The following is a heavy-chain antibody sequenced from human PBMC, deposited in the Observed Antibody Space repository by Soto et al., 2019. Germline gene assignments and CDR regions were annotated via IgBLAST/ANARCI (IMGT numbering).Heavy chain of an antibody. D-gene: IGHD2-15*01. CDR1: GGSFSGYY. J-gene: IGHJ5*02. V-gene: IGHV4-34*01. CDR3: ARGRVVVAATPPYNWFDP. Sequence: SETLSLTCAVYGGSFSGYYWSWIRQPPGKGLEWIGEINHSGSTNYNPSLKSRVTISVDTSKNQFSLKLSSVTAADTAVYYCARGRVVVAATPPYNWFDPWGQGTLVTDSS. CDR2: INHSGST.